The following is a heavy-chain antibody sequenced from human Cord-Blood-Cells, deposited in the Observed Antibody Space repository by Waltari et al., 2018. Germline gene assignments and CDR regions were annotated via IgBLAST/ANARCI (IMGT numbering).Heavy chain of an antibody. J-gene: IGHJ1*01. V-gene: IGHV4-34*01. CDR2: INHSGST. CDR3: ASITHYYDSSGYYEYFQH. D-gene: IGHD3-22*01. Sequence: WGAGLLKPSETLSLTCAVYGGSFSGYYWSWIRQPPGKGLEWIGEINHSGSTNYNPSLKSRVTISVDTSKNQFSLKLSSVTAADTAVYYCASITHYYDSSGYYEYFQHWGQGTLVTVSS. CDR1: GGSFSGYY.